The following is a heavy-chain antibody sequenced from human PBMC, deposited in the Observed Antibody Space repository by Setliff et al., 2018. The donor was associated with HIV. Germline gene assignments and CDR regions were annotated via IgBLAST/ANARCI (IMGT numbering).Heavy chain of an antibody. Sequence: PGGSLSLSCAASGFTFSDYGIHWVRQAPGKGLEWVAVVWNDGSEQYYGDSVKGRFTVSRDNSKNTVYLQMYSLRPEDTAVYYCAKDRGGYCSGGTCKYFDYWVHGTLVTVSS. CDR1: GFTFSDYG. V-gene: IGHV3-30*02. CDR2: VWNDGSEQ. J-gene: IGHJ4*01. CDR3: AKDRGGYCSGGTCKYFDY. D-gene: IGHD2-15*01.